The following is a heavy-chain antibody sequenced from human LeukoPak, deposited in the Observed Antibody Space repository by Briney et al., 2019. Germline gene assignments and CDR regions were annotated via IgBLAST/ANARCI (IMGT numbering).Heavy chain of an antibody. V-gene: IGHV4-59*01. CDR2: IYYSGST. J-gene: IGHJ4*02. D-gene: IGHD3-22*01. CDR1: GGSISSYY. CDR3: ARTYYYDSSGYWRGYYFDY. Sequence: SETLSLTCTVSGGSISSYYWSWIRQPPGKGLEWIGYIYYSGSTNYNPSLKSRVTISVDTSKNQFSLKLSSVTAADTAVYYCARTYYYDSSGYWRGYYFDYWGQGTLVTVSS.